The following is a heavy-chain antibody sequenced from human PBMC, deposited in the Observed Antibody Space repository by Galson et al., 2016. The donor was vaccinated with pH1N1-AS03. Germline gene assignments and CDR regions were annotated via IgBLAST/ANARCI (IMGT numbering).Heavy chain of an antibody. J-gene: IGHJ6*02. Sequence: SETLSLTCSVSGAPITSGSHYWTWIRQLPGKGLEWIGYIYYSGTTKFNPSLATRVTMSVDRSKSQFSLNLMSVTAADTAVYYCARDGQLWPHYYPLDVWGQGPTVTVSS. CDR2: IYYSGTT. V-gene: IGHV4-61*01. CDR3: ARDGQLWPHYYPLDV. D-gene: IGHD3-22*01. CDR1: GAPITSGSHY.